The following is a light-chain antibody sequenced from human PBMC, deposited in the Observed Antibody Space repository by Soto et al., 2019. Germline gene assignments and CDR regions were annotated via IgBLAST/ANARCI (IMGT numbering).Light chain of an antibody. CDR1: QVISNH. Sequence: DIQMTQSPSSLSASVGDRVTITCQASQVISNHLNWYQQKPGKAPKLLIYDASNLETGVPSRLSGSGSGTDFTFTISSLQPEDIATYYCQQYDNLPMYTFGQGTKLEIK. CDR3: QQYDNLPMYT. V-gene: IGKV1-33*01. J-gene: IGKJ2*01. CDR2: DAS.